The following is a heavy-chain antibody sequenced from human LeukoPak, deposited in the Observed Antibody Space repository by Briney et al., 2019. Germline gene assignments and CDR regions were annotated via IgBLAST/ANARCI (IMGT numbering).Heavy chain of an antibody. J-gene: IGHJ4*02. CDR1: GYTLTSYG. Sequence: ASVKVSCKASGYTLTSYGISWVRQAPGQGLEWMGWISTYNGNTNYAQKFQGRGTMTTDTSTSTAYMELRSLRSDDTAVYYCARAYYDFWSGRESPVDYWGQGTLVTVSS. CDR2: ISTYNGNT. CDR3: ARAYYDFWSGRESPVDY. V-gene: IGHV1-18*01. D-gene: IGHD3-3*01.